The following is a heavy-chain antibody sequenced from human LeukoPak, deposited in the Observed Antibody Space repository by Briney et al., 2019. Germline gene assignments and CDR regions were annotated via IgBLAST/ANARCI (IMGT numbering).Heavy chain of an antibody. CDR1: GGSISSYY. Sequence: SETLSLTCTVSGGSISSYYWSWIRQSPGKGLECIGYIHYTGSTNYNPSLKSRVTISVDTSKNQFSLKLSSVTAADTAVYYCAREREWIQLPAMRSYYYMDVWGKGTTVTVSS. V-gene: IGHV4-59*01. J-gene: IGHJ6*03. CDR3: AREREWIQLPAMRSYYYMDV. CDR2: IHYTGST. D-gene: IGHD5-18*01.